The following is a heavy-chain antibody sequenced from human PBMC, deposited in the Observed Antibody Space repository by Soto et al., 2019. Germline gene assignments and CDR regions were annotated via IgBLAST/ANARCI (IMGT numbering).Heavy chain of an antibody. CDR2: IIPILALA. CDR3: ARERLRGGFDY. D-gene: IGHD3-10*01. CDR1: GGTFSSYT. V-gene: IGHV1-69*08. J-gene: IGHJ4*02. Sequence: QVQLVQSGAEVKKPGSSVKVSCKASGGTFSSYTISWVRQAPGQGLEWMGRIIPILALANYAQKFQGRVTINADKSTSPAHMELSSLRSEDTAVYYCARERLRGGFDYWGQGTLVTVSS.